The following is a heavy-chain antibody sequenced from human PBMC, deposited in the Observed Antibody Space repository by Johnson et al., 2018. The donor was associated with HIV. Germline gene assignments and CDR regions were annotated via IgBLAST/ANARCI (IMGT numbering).Heavy chain of an antibody. D-gene: IGHD5-18*01. CDR3: ARDRGGYSYGYDSDAFDI. J-gene: IGHJ3*02. Sequence: VQLVESGGGLVQPGRSLRLSCTASGFTFGDYAMSWVRQAPGKGLEWVSYISSSGSIIYSADSVKGRFTMSRDNAKKSLYLQMNSLRAEDTAVYYCARDRGGYSYGYDSDAFDIWGQGTMVTVSS. CDR1: GFTFGDYA. V-gene: IGHV3-48*03. CDR2: ISSSGSII.